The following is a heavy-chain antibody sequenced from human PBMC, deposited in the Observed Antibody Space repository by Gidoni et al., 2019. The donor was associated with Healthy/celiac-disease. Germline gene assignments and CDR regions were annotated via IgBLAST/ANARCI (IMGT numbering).Heavy chain of an antibody. Sequence: EVQLVESGGGLVQPGGSLRLSWAASGFTFRRYSLNGVRQAPGKGLDGVSYISSSSSTIYYADSVKGRFTISRDNAKNSLYLQMNSLRDEDTAVYYCARDYSSSSHFYYYYGMDVWGQGTTVTVSS. CDR3: ARDYSSSSHFYYYYGMDV. CDR2: ISSSSSTI. D-gene: IGHD6-6*01. CDR1: GFTFRRYS. V-gene: IGHV3-48*02. J-gene: IGHJ6*02.